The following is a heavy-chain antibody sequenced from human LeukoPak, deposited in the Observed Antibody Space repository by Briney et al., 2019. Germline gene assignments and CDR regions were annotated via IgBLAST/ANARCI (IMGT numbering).Heavy chain of an antibody. D-gene: IGHD6-13*01. CDR3: ARHLSTAEAELDF. V-gene: IGHV4-39*01. Sequence: SETLSLTCTVSGASITSSPYYWGWVRQPPGKGLEWIGSISYSGNTYYTPSLKSRVAMSVDMSKNHFSLKLSSVTAADTAVYFCARHLSTAEAELDFWGQGTPVTVTS. J-gene: IGHJ4*02. CDR1: GASITSSPYY. CDR2: ISYSGNT.